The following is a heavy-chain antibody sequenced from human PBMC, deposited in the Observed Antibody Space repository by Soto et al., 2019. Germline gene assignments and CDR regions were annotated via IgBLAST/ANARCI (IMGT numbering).Heavy chain of an antibody. CDR1: GYTFASHA. CDR3: ATSHYCSSTSGYLAS. CDR2: INSGNGDT. Sequence: QVQLVQSGAEVKKPGASVKVSCKASGYTFASHAMHWVRQAPGQRLEWMGWINSGNGDTKYSQKFQGRVTITRDTSASTAYMELGSLRSEDTAVYYCATSHYCSSTSGYLASWGQGPLVTVSS. J-gene: IGHJ5*02. D-gene: IGHD2-2*01. V-gene: IGHV1-3*01.